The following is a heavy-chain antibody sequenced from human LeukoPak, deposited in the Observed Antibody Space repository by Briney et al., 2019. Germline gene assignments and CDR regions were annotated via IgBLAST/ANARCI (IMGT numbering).Heavy chain of an antibody. J-gene: IGHJ4*02. CDR2: IYYSGST. D-gene: IGHD3-10*01. CDR3: ARRVRGCGGTLFDY. V-gene: IGHV4-39*01. CDR1: GGSISSNSYY. Sequence: SETLSLTCTVSGGSISSNSYYWGWIRQPPGKGLEWIGSIYYSGSTYYNPSLKSRVTISVDTSKNQFSLKLSSVTAADTAVYYCARRVRGCGGTLFDYWGQGTLVTVSS.